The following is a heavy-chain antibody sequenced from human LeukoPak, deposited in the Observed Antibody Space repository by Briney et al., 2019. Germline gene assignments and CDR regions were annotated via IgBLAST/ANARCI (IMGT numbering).Heavy chain of an antibody. V-gene: IGHV4-59*01. CDR3: ARGHLGLSP. CDR2: FHNSRTT. J-gene: IGHJ5*02. CDR1: GGSISGYS. Sequence: SETLSLTSTVSGGSISGYSWTWIRQPPGQGLEWIGYFHNSRTTSYNPSLTGRVIISVDTAMDQISLKLNSVTAADTAVYYCARGHLGLSPWGQGTLVTVSS. D-gene: IGHD3-10*01.